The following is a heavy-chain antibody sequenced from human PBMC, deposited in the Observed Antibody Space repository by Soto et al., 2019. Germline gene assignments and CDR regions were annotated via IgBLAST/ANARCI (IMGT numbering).Heavy chain of an antibody. CDR1: GYSFTTYW. J-gene: IGHJ3*02. CDR2: IYPGDSDT. Sequence: PGESLKISWKASGYSFTTYWIGWVRQMPGKGLEWMGIIYPGDSDTRYSPSFQGQVTISADKSISTAYLQWSSLKASDTAMYYCARTIPERKGAFDIWGQGTMVTVSS. CDR3: ARTIPERKGAFDI. V-gene: IGHV5-51*01.